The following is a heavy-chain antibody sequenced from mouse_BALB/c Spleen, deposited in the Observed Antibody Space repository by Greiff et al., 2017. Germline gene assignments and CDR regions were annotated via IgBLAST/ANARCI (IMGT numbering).Heavy chain of an antibody. J-gene: IGHJ1*01. Sequence: VQLQQSGAELVRPGALVKLSCKASGFNINDYYMPWVKQRPEQGLEWIGWIDPENGTTIYDPKFQGKARITADTSSNTAYLQLSSLTSEDTAVYYCARWGDGYYGYFDVWGAGTTVTVSS. D-gene: IGHD2-3*01. CDR1: GFNINDYY. CDR3: ARWGDGYYGYFDV. CDR2: IDPENGTT. V-gene: IGHV14-1*02.